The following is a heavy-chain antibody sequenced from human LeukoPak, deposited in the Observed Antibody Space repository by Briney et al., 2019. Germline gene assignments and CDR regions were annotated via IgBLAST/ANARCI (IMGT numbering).Heavy chain of an antibody. CDR1: GGSISSYY. CDR3: ARGSRELYYFDY. V-gene: IGHV4-59*01. J-gene: IGHJ4*02. Sequence: PSETLSLTCTVSGGSISSYYWSWFRQPPGKGLEWIGYIYYSGSTKYNPSLKSRVTISVDASKTQFSLKLNSVTAADTAVYYCARGSRELYYFDYWGQGTLVTVSS. CDR2: IYYSGST. D-gene: IGHD1-7*01.